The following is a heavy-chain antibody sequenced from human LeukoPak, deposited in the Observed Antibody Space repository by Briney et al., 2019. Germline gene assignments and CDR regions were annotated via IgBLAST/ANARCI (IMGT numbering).Heavy chain of an antibody. J-gene: IGHJ4*02. Sequence: ASVKVSCKASGYTFTNYGVSWVRRAPGQGLEWLGWISAYTGDADSAQKFQGRLTMTTDSSTRTAYMELTSLRSDDTAVYYCVRDYATRPDEYDPGRLFFDHWGQGALVTVSA. V-gene: IGHV1-18*01. CDR3: VRDYATRPDEYDPGRLFFDH. D-gene: IGHD3-10*01. CDR2: ISAYTGDA. CDR1: GYTFTNYG.